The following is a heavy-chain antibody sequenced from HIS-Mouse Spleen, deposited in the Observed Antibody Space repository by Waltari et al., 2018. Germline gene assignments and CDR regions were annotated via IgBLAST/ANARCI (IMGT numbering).Heavy chain of an antibody. Sequence: QVQLQQSGPGLVKPSQTLSLTCAISGDSVSSNSAAWNWIRQSPSRGLEWLGMTYYRSKGYNDYAVSVKSRITINPDTSKNQFSLQLNSVTPEDTAVYYCARGLNWNDDLTFDYWGQGTLVTVSS. J-gene: IGHJ4*02. CDR1: GDSVSSNSAA. V-gene: IGHV6-1*01. CDR3: ARGLNWNDDLTFDY. D-gene: IGHD1-1*01. CDR2: TYYRSKGYN.